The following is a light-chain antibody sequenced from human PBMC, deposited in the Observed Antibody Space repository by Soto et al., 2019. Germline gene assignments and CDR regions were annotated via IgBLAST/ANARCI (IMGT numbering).Light chain of an antibody. CDR3: QQYGSSGT. CDR1: QSVSNNY. J-gene: IGKJ1*01. CDR2: GAS. Sequence: EIVLTHSPGTLSLSPCERATLSCSASQSVSNNYLAWYQQKPGQAPRLLIYGASNRATGIPDRFSGSGSGTDFTPTISRLEPEDFAVYYCQQYGSSGTFGQGTKVDIK. V-gene: IGKV3-20*01.